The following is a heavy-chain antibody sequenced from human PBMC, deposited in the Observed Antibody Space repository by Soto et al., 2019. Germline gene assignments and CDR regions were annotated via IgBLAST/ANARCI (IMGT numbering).Heavy chain of an antibody. CDR1: GGSISGYY. CDR2: MYYSGNT. CDR3: ARFGAYCFDY. Sequence: SETLSLTCTVSGGSISGYYWSWIRQPPGKGLELIGYMYYSGNTNYNPSLRGRLTMSVDTSKNQFSLNLNSVTAADTAVYYCARFGAYCFDYWGQGTPVTVSS. V-gene: IGHV4-59*01. D-gene: IGHD3-10*01. J-gene: IGHJ4*02.